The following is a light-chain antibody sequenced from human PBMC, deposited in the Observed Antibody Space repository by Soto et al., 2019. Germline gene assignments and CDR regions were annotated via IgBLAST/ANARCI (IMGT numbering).Light chain of an antibody. CDR3: QQYGSSGT. J-gene: IGKJ1*01. V-gene: IGKV3-20*01. CDR2: GAS. Sequence: EIVLTQSPITLSLSRGERATVACRASQSVSSTYLAWYQHKPGQAPRLLIYGASNRATGIPDRFSGSGSGTDFTLTISRLEPEDFAVYYCQQYGSSGTFGQGTKVDI. CDR1: QSVSSTY.